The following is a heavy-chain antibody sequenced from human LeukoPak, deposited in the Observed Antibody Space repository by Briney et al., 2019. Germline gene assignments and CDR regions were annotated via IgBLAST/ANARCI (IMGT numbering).Heavy chain of an antibody. Sequence: PGGSLRLSCAASGFTFSSFAMIWVRQPPGKGLEWVSSIFPTGREIHYADSVRGRFTISRDNSKSTLSLQMNSLRAEYTAIYYCATYRQVMLPFESWGQGTLVTVSS. D-gene: IGHD5-18*01. CDR1: GFTFSSFA. J-gene: IGHJ4*02. V-gene: IGHV3-23*01. CDR2: IFPTGREI. CDR3: ATYRQVMLPFES.